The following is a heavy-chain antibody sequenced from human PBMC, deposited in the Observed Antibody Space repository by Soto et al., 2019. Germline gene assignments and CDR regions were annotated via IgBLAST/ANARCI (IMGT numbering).Heavy chain of an antibody. CDR3: AKDVYGDYRGYFDL. CDR2: ISYDGSNK. Sequence: QVQLVESGGGVVQPGRSLRLSCAASEFTFSSYGMHWVRQAPGKGLEWVAVISYDGSNKYYADSVKGRFTISRDNSKNTLYLQIHSLSAEDTAMYYCAKDVYGDYRGYFDLWGRGTLVTVSS. D-gene: IGHD4-17*01. J-gene: IGHJ2*01. V-gene: IGHV3-30*18. CDR1: EFTFSSYG.